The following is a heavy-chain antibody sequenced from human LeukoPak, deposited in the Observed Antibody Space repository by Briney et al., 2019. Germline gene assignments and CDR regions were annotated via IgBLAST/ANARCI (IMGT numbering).Heavy chain of an antibody. CDR2: IYYSGST. D-gene: IGHD6-13*01. V-gene: IGHV4-59*01. CDR3: AILDRSIRWYSFDS. CDR1: GGSINSYY. Sequence: PSETLSLTCTVSGGSINSYYWTWIRQPPGKGLEWIGYIYYSGSTNYKPSLKSRVAISVDTSKNQFSVKLTSVTAADTAVYYCAILDRSIRWYSFDSWGQGTLVTVSS. J-gene: IGHJ4*02.